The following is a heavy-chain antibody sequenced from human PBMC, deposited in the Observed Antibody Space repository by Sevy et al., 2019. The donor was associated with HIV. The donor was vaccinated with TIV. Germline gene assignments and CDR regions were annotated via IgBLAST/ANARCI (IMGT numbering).Heavy chain of an antibody. CDR2: IYYSGST. CDR3: AGVYGPRSGYDYAGVDY. CDR1: GGSVSSGSYY. Sequence: SETLSLTCTVSGGSVSSGSYYWSWIRQPPGKGLEWIGYIYYSGSTNYNPSLKSLVTISVDTSKNQFSLKLSSVTAAEPAVYYGAGVYGPRSGYDYAGVDYWGQGTLVTVSS. V-gene: IGHV4-61*01. J-gene: IGHJ4*02. D-gene: IGHD5-12*01.